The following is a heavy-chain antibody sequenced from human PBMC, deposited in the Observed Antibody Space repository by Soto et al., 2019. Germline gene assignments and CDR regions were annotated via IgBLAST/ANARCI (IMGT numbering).Heavy chain of an antibody. CDR2: ISYDGSNK. V-gene: IGHV3-30*18. CDR3: AKHILKTSALLWFGELYLFDY. CDR1: GFTFSSYG. Sequence: GGSLRLSCAASGFTFSSYGMHWVRQAPGKGLEWVAVISYDGSNKYYADSVKGRFTISRDNSKNTLYLQMNSLRAEDTAVYYCAKHILKTSALLWFGELYLFDYWGQGTLVTVSS. D-gene: IGHD3-10*01. J-gene: IGHJ4*02.